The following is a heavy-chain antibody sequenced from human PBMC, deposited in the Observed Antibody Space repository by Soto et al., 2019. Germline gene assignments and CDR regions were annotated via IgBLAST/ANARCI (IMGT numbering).Heavy chain of an antibody. V-gene: IGHV1-3*01. J-gene: IGHJ4*02. Sequence: QVQLVQSGAEVKKPGASVKVSCKASGYSFTKYAMHWVRQAPGQRLEWMGWINAGNRNTKYSQKFQGRITITRDTSASTAYMELSSLRSEDTAVYYCASFRLIAGRHISDYWGQGTLVTVSS. CDR3: ASFRLIAGRHISDY. CDR2: INAGNRNT. CDR1: GYSFTKYA. D-gene: IGHD6-6*01.